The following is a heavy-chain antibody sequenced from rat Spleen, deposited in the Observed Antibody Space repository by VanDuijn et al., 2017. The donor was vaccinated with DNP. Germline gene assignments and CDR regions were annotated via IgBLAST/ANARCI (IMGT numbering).Heavy chain of an antibody. CDR1: GFTFSDYN. D-gene: IGHD1-11*01. Sequence: EVQLVESGGGLVQPGRSLKLSCVASGFTFSDYNMAWVRQAPKKGLEWVATIIYDGSRTYYRDSVKGRFTISRDNAKSTLYLQMDSLRSEDTATYYCATSTEGIVSSFDYWGQGVMVTVSS. V-gene: IGHV5S10*01. J-gene: IGHJ2*01. CDR3: ATSTEGIVSSFDY. CDR2: IIYDGSRT.